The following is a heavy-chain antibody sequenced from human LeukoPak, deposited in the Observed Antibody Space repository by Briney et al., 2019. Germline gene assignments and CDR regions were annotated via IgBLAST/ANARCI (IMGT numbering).Heavy chain of an antibody. CDR2: INPNSGGT. V-gene: IGHV1-2*02. CDR3: AREPSPTPYDILTGSRNLERFDY. J-gene: IGHJ4*02. CDR1: GYTFTGYY. D-gene: IGHD3-9*01. Sequence: VASVKVSCKASGYTFTGYYMHWVRQAPGQGLEWMGWINPNSGGTNYAQKFQGRVTMTRDTSISTAYMELSRLRSDDTAVYYCAREPSPTPYDILTGSRNLERFDYWGQGTLVTVSS.